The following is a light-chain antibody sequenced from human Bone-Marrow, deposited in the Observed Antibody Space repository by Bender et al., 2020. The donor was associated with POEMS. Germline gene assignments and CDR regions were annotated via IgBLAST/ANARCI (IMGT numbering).Light chain of an antibody. CDR2: DDT. CDR3: QVWDSNSDHV. Sequence: SFVLTQPPSVSEAPGKTATISCGGNNIGSKSVHWYQQKPGQAPVLVVYDDTDRPSGIPERFSGSNSENTATLTISRVEVGDEADYYCQVWDSNSDHVFGGGTKVTVL. CDR1: NIGSKS. V-gene: IGLV3-21*03. J-gene: IGLJ3*02.